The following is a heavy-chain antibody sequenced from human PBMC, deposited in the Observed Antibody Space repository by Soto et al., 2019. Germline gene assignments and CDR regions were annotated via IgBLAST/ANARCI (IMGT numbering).Heavy chain of an antibody. D-gene: IGHD1-1*01. J-gene: IGHJ4*02. CDR2: IYSGGST. Sequence: PGGSLRLSCAASGFTVSSNYMSWVRQAPGKGLEWVSVIYSGGSTYYADSVKGRFTISRDNSKNTLYLQMNSLRAEDTAVYYCARDRPSGTTGFDYWGQGTLVTVSS. V-gene: IGHV3-66*01. CDR3: ARDRPSGTTGFDY. CDR1: GFTVSSNY.